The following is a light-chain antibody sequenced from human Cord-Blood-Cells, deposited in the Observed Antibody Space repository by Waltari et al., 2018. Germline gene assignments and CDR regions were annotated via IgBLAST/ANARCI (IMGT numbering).Light chain of an antibody. CDR3: MQALQTPRT. CDR2: LGS. V-gene: IGKV2-28*01. J-gene: IGKJ1*01. Sequence: IVMTQSPLSLPVTPGEPASLSCRSSQSLLHSNGYNYLDWYLQKPGQSPQLLIYLGSNRAAGVPDRFSGSGSGTDFTLKISRVEAEDVGFYYCMQALQTPRTFGQGTKVEIK. CDR1: QSLLHSNGYNY.